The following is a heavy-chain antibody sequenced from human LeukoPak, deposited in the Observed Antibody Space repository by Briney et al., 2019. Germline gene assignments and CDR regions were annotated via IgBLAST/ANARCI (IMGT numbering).Heavy chain of an antibody. CDR1: GGSFSDYS. Sequence: SETLSLTCAVYGGSFSDYSWSWIRQPPGKGLEWIGEINHSGGTNNNPSLMSRVIMSVDTSKNQFSLKVSSVTAADTAVYYCGRVGNSFFKNDGSPPGLGATPPNTPSKLDVGGKGPRLP. CDR3: GRVGNSFFKNDGSPPGLGATPPNTPSKLDV. D-gene: IGHD5-18*01. V-gene: IGHV4-34*01. CDR2: INHSGGT. J-gene: IGHJ6*01.